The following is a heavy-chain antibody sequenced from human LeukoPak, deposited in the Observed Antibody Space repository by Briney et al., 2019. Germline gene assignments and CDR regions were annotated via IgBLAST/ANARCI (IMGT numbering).Heavy chain of an antibody. V-gene: IGHV3-30*02. CDR3: AKESSSWYRYFDY. CDR2: IRYDGSNK. CDR1: GFTFSSYG. D-gene: IGHD6-13*01. Sequence: GGSLRLSCAASGFTFSSYGMHWVRQAPGKGLEWVAFIRYDGSNKYYADSVKGRFTISRDNSKNTLYLQMNSLRAEDTAVYYCAKESSSWYRYFDYWGQGTLVTVSS. J-gene: IGHJ4*02.